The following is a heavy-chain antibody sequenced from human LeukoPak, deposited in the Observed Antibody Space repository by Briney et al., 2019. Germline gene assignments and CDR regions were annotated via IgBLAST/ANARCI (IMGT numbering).Heavy chain of an antibody. D-gene: IGHD6-13*01. CDR3: ARALPKRYSSPIHDY. Sequence: SETLSLTCAVYGGSFSGYYWSWIRQPPGKGLEWIGEINHSGSTNYNPSLKSRVTISVDTSKNQFSLKLSSVTAADTAVYYCARALPKRYSSPIHDYWGQGTLVTVSS. CDR2: INHSGST. J-gene: IGHJ4*02. CDR1: GGSFSGYY. V-gene: IGHV4-34*01.